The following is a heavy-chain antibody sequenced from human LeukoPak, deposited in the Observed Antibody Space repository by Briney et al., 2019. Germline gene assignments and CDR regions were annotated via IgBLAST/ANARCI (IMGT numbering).Heavy chain of an antibody. CDR2: ISAYNGNT. D-gene: IGHD3-22*01. CDR3: ARYHRDSSSWYFRH. V-gene: IGHV1-18*01. Sequence: ASVKVSCEGSGYIFTTYGISWVRQAPGQGLEWMGWISAYNGNTNYAQKLQGRVTMTTDTSTSTAYMELRSLTSDDTGVYYCARYHRDSSSWYFRHWGQGTLVTVSS. CDR1: GYIFTTYG. J-gene: IGHJ1*01.